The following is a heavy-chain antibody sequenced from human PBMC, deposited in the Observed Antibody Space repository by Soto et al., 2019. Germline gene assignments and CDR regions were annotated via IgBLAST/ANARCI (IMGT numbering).Heavy chain of an antibody. Sequence: EVQLVESGGGLVQPGGSLRLSCGASGFTFSTYNMHWVRQGPGKGLVWVSRINSDGSSTRYADSVKGRFTISRDNAKNTLYLQMNSLSVEDTAIYYCARGGAVSSGWYAGRWGLGTLVTVSS. D-gene: IGHD6-19*01. CDR3: ARGGAVSSGWYAGR. J-gene: IGHJ4*02. CDR2: INSDGSST. CDR1: GFTFSTYN. V-gene: IGHV3-74*01.